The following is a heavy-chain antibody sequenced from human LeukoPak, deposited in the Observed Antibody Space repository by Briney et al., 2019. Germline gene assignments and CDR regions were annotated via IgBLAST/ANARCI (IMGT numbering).Heavy chain of an antibody. Sequence: GGSLRLSCAASGFTFDDYAMHWVRQAPGKGLEWVSGISWNSGSIGYADSVKGRFTISRDNAKNSLYLQMNSLRAENTALYYCARGEAYYGSGSYSAEYFQHWGQGTLVTVSS. CDR1: GFTFDDYA. J-gene: IGHJ1*01. D-gene: IGHD3-10*01. CDR3: ARGEAYYGSGSYSAEYFQH. V-gene: IGHV3-9*01. CDR2: ISWNSGSI.